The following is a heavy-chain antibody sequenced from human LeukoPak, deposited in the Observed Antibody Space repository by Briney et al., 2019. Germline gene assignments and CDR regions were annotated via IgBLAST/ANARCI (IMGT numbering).Heavy chain of an antibody. CDR1: GFTFSSYT. Sequence: TPGGSLRLSCAASGFTFSSYTMNWVRQAPGKELEWVSSISTSSYYIYYADSVKGRFTISRDNAKNSLFLQMNSLRAEDTAVYYCARDIATADHLAFDYWGQRTLVTVSS. J-gene: IGHJ4*02. CDR2: ISTSSYYI. CDR3: ARDIATADHLAFDY. V-gene: IGHV3-21*01. D-gene: IGHD6-13*01.